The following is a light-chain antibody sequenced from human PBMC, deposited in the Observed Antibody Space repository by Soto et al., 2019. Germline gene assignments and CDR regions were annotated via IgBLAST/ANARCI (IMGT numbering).Light chain of an antibody. CDR3: SSYTSSSTLLV. J-gene: IGLJ2*01. CDR2: DVS. V-gene: IGLV2-14*01. CDR1: SSDVGGYNY. Sequence: QSALTQPASVSGSPGQSITISCTGTSSDVGGYNYVSWYQQHPGKAPKLMIYDVSHRPSGVSKRISGCKSGNTASLPISVLQAEDEADYHCSSYTSSSTLLVFGGGTQLTVL.